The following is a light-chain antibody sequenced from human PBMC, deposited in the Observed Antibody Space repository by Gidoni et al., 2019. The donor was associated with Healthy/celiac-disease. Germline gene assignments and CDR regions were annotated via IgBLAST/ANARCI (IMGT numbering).Light chain of an antibody. CDR3: QQYGSSPRS. V-gene: IGKV3-20*01. CDR2: GAS. Sequence: EIVLTQSPVTPSLSPGESVTLSCRASHSVSSSYLAGYQQKAGQAPRLLIYGASSRATGIPDRFSDSGSETDFTLNISRLEPEDFAVYYCQQYGSSPRSFGQGTKLEIK. J-gene: IGKJ2*04. CDR1: HSVSSSY.